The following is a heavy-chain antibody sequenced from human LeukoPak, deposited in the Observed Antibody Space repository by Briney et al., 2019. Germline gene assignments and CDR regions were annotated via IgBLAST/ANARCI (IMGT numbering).Heavy chain of an antibody. CDR2: IYPGDSDT. Sequence: GESLKISCKGSGYSFTTYWIGWVRQMPGKGLEWMGIIYPGDSDTRYSPSFEGQVTISADKSISPAYVQRSSLKASDTAMYYCARRDRSGFNSFDFWGQGTLVTVSS. V-gene: IGHV5-51*01. CDR1: GYSFTTYW. D-gene: IGHD3-22*01. J-gene: IGHJ4*02. CDR3: ARRDRSGFNSFDF.